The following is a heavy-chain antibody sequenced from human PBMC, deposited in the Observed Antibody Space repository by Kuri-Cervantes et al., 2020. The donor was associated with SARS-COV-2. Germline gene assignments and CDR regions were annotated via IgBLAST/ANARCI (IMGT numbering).Heavy chain of an antibody. Sequence: GGSLRLSCTASTLTFSDYAMSWVRQAPGRGLEWVSGISDSGINTYYPDSVRGRFTISRDNSKNMLYLQMHSLRVEDTAVYYCAKARPSGGYWGQGTLVTVSS. D-gene: IGHD4-23*01. V-gene: IGHV3-23*01. CDR3: AKARPSGGY. CDR2: ISDSGINT. J-gene: IGHJ4*02. CDR1: TLTFSDYA.